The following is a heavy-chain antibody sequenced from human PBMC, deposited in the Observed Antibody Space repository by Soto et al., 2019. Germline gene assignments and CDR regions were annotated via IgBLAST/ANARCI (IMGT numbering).Heavy chain of an antibody. Sequence: QVQLVESGGGLVKPGGSLRLSCAASGFTFSDSYMSWIRQAPGKGLQWGSYIVGNSRTIYYSDSVKGRFTISRDNAKNSLYLLMNSLRAEDTAVYYCARQIIPFHYAMDVWGQGTTVTVSS. V-gene: IGHV3-11*01. CDR2: IVGNSRTI. CDR3: ARQIIPFHYAMDV. D-gene: IGHD2-2*01. J-gene: IGHJ6*02. CDR1: GFTFSDSY.